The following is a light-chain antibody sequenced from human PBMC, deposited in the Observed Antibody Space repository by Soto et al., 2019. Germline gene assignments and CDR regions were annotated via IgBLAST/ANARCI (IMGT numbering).Light chain of an antibody. CDR3: QQYATSPLT. J-gene: IGKJ4*01. CDR2: DAS. CDR1: QSVSRNY. V-gene: IGKV3-20*01. Sequence: EIVLTQSPGTLSLSPGEGATLSCRASQSVSRNYLAWYQQKPGQAPRLLIFDASSRATGTPDRFGGGGSGTDFTLTINRLEPEDFALYYCQQYATSPLTFGGGTKVELK.